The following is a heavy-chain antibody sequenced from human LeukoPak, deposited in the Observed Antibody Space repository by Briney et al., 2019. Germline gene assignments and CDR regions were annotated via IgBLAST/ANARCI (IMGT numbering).Heavy chain of an antibody. J-gene: IGHJ6*02. CDR3: ARALVVPAAPDLYYYGMDV. CDR2: INPNSGGT. CDR1: GYTFTGYY. D-gene: IGHD2-2*01. Sequence: ASVKVSCKASGYTFTGYYMHWVRQAPGQVLEWMGWINPNSGGTNYAQKFQGRVTMTRDTSISTAYMELSRLRSDDTAVYYCARALVVPAAPDLYYYGMDVWGQGTTVTVSS. V-gene: IGHV1-2*02.